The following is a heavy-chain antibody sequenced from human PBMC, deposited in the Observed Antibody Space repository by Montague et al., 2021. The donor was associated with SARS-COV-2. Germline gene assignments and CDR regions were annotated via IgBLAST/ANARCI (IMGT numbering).Heavy chain of an antibody. CDR3: ARWDPQTLTLIGLRGKSASDX. CDR1: GGSFSGYY. J-gene: IGHJ4*02. CDR2: INHSGTT. V-gene: IGHV4-34*01. Sequence: SETRSLTCAVYGGSFSGYYWTWIRQSPGKGLEWIAEINHSGTTNYNFNPSLRSRVTISVDTSKSQFPLKLSSVTAADTGVYYCARWDPQTLTLIGLRGKSASDXWGQGTLVTVSS. D-gene: IGHD4-23*01.